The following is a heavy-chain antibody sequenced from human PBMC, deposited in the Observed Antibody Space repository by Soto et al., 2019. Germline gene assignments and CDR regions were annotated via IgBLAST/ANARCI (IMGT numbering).Heavy chain of an antibody. CDR2: IYSGGST. D-gene: IGHD6-13*01. Sequence: EVQLVESGGGLVQPGGSLRLSCAASGFTVSSNYMSWVRQAPGKGLEWVSVIYSGGSTYYADSVKGRFTISRDNSKNTLNLQMNSLRAEDTAVYYCASPGIAAADFDYWGQGTLVTVSS. J-gene: IGHJ4*02. CDR1: GFTVSSNY. CDR3: ASPGIAAADFDY. V-gene: IGHV3-66*01.